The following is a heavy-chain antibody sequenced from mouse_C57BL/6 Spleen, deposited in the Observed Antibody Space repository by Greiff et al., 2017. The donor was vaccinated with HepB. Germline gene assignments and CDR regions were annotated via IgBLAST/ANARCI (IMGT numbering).Heavy chain of an antibody. Sequence: EVKLVESEGGLVQPGSSMKLSCTASGFTFSDYYMAWVRQVPEKGLEWVANINYDGSSTYYLDSLKSRFIISRDNAKNILYLQMSSLKSEDTATYHCAREGYYGSSFPHYAMDYWGQGTSVTVSS. CDR3: AREGYYGSSFPHYAMDY. J-gene: IGHJ4*01. CDR2: INYDGSST. CDR1: GFTFSDYY. D-gene: IGHD1-1*01. V-gene: IGHV5-16*01.